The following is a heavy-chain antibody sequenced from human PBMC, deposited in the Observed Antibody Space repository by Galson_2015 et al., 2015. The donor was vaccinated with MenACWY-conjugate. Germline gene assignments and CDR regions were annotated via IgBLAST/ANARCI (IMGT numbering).Heavy chain of an antibody. D-gene: IGHD5-12*01. V-gene: IGHV3-33*01. J-gene: IGHJ4*02. CDR2: IWYDGSKT. CDR3: FAINSGIDY. Sequence: SLRLSCAASGFTFSSYAMHWVRQAPGKGLEWVAVIWYDGSKTYYAESVKGRFTISRDNSKNTAYLQMNSLRAEDTSIYYCFAINSGIDYWGQGTLVTVSS. CDR1: GFTFSSYA.